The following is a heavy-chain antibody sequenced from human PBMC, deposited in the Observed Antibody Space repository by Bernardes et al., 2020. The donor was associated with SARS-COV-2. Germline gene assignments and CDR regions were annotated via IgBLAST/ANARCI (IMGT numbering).Heavy chain of an antibody. Sequence: GGSLRLSCVASGFNFATYKMSWVRQAPGKGLEWVSVIYSGGSTYYADSVKGRFTISRDNSKNTLYLQMNSLRAEDTAVYYCARENIVGATRERYYFDYWGQGTLVTVSS. CDR1: GFNFATYK. CDR2: IYSGGST. V-gene: IGHV3-66*01. CDR3: ARENIVGATRERYYFDY. J-gene: IGHJ4*02. D-gene: IGHD1-26*01.